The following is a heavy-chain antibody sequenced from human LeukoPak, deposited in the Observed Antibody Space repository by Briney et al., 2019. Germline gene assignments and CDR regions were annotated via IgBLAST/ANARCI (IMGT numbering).Heavy chain of an antibody. J-gene: IGHJ6*03. V-gene: IGHV1-46*01. Sequence: GASVTVSCKASGYTLTRYYMHWVGQAPGQGREWMGLINPSGGSTNYAQTFQGRVTITRDRATSTVYMELSSLRSEDTAVYYCARGGGLGIGNYYCYYYMDVWGKGTTVTVSS. CDR3: ARGGGLGIGNYYCYYYMDV. D-gene: IGHD3-16*01. CDR2: INPSGGST. CDR1: GYTLTRYY.